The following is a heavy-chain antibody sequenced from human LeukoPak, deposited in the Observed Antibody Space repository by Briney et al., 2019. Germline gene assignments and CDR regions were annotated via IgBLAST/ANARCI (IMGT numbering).Heavy chain of an antibody. V-gene: IGHV3-30*04. CDR2: ISHDGSNK. J-gene: IGHJ4*02. Sequence: GGSLRLSCAASGFTFSSYAMHWVRQAPGKGLEWVAVISHDGSNKYYADSVKGRFTISRDNSKNTLYLQMNSLRAEDTAVYYCARGYVVVPAAMGYWGQGTLVTVSS. D-gene: IGHD2-2*01. CDR3: ARGYVVVPAAMGY. CDR1: GFTFSSYA.